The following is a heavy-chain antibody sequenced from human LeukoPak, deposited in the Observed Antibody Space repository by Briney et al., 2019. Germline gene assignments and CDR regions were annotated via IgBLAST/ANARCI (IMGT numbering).Heavy chain of an antibody. J-gene: IGHJ6*03. V-gene: IGHV3-30*02. CDR2: IRYNGNNQ. CDR3: AKDSAFYYIDV. CDR1: GFTFNNYG. D-gene: IGHD3-10*01. Sequence: PGGSLRLSCAASGFTFNNYGMHWVRQAPGKGLEWVAFIRYNGNNQYYADSVKGRFTISRDNSKNTLYLQMNSLKGDGTAVYYCAKDSAFYYIDVWGKGTTAIISS.